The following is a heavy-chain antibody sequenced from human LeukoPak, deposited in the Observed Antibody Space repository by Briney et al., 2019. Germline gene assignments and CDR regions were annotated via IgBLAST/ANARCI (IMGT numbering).Heavy chain of an antibody. Sequence: SETLSLTCAVSGGSISSGGYSWSWIRQPPGKGLEWIGYIYHSGSTYYNPSLKSRVTISVDRAKNQFSLKLSSVTAADTAVYYCARKSWFDPWGQGTLVTVSP. V-gene: IGHV4-30-2*01. J-gene: IGHJ5*02. CDR3: ARKSWFDP. CDR2: IYHSGST. CDR1: GGSISSGGYS.